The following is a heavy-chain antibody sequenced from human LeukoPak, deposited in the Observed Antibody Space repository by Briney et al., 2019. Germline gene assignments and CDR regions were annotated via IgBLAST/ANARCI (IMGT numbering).Heavy chain of an antibody. D-gene: IGHD2-21*01. V-gene: IGHV4-39*07. J-gene: IGHJ4*02. Sequence: SETLSLTCTVSGASINTNNCYWGWIRQPPGKGLEWIGSIYYSGSTYYNPSLKSRVTISIDTSKTQFSLTLSSVTAADTAVYYCARSSLWWPLDYWGQRTLVTVSS. CDR1: GASINTNNCY. CDR2: IYYSGST. CDR3: ARSSLWWPLDY.